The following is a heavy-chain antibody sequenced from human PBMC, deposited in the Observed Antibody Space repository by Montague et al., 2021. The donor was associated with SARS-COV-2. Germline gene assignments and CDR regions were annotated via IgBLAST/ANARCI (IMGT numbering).Heavy chain of an antibody. J-gene: IGHJ4*02. CDR3: ARGVGAYKPHLDY. D-gene: IGHD1-26*01. Sequence: SLRLSCAASGFTFSSYTMHWVRQAPGKGLEWVALIWYNGNNKYYADSVKGRFSISRDNSGNTLYLEMNSLRAEDTAVYYCARGVGAYKPHLDYWGQGTLVTVSS. V-gene: IGHV3-33*08. CDR2: IWYNGNNK. CDR1: GFTFSSYT.